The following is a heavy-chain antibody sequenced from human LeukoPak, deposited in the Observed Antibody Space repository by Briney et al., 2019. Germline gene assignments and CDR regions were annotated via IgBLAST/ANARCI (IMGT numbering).Heavy chain of an antibody. V-gene: IGHV4-4*09. CDR3: ARQLNRYYDSSGYPKYDALDI. CDR2: IYTSGST. D-gene: IGHD3-22*01. Sequence: SETLSLTCTVSGGSISSYYWSWIRQPPGKGLEWIGYIYTSGSTNYNPSLKSRVTISVDTSKNQFTLKLSSVTAADTAVYYCARQLNRYYDSSGYPKYDALDIWGQGTMVTVSS. CDR1: GGSISSYY. J-gene: IGHJ3*02.